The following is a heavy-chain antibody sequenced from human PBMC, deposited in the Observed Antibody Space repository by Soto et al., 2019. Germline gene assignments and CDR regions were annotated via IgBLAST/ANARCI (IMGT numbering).Heavy chain of an antibody. CDR2: ISRRXSTI. Sequence: GGSLRLSCAASDFTFSSYSMNWVRHAPGKGLEWVSYISRRXSTIYYAHVVKGRFTISGDNARNSLFLQMSSLRDEGTAVYYRARDIRSAAAAYYYCYGMDVWGLGATVTVSS. V-gene: IGHV3-48*02. D-gene: IGHD1-20*01. CDR1: DFTFSSYS. CDR3: ARDIRSAAAAYYYCYGMDV. J-gene: IGHJ6*02.